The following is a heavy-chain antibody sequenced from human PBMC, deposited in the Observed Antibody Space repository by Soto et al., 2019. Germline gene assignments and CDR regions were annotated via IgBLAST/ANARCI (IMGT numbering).Heavy chain of an antibody. V-gene: IGHV1-2*04. J-gene: IGHJ6*02. CDR2: INPNSGGT. CDR3: ARGLHPTYYDILTGYYKNYYYYGMDV. D-gene: IGHD3-9*01. Sequence: QVQLVQSGAEVKKPGASVKVSCKASGYTFTGYYMHWVRQAPGQGLEWMGWINPNSGGTNYAQKFQGWVTMTSDTSISTAYMELSRLRSDDTAVYYCARGLHPTYYDILTGYYKNYYYYGMDVWGQGTTVTVSS. CDR1: GYTFTGYY.